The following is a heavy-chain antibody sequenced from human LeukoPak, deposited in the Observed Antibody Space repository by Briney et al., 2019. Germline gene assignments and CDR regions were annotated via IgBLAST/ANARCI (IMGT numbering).Heavy chain of an antibody. D-gene: IGHD6-19*01. Sequence: ASVKVSCKASGYTFTSYGISWVRQAPGQGLEWMGWISAYNGNTNYAQKLQGRVTMTTDTSTSTAYMELRSLRSDDTAVYYCARAYSSGWYGLYYYFDYWGQGTLVTVSS. V-gene: IGHV1-18*01. J-gene: IGHJ4*02. CDR1: GYTFTSYG. CDR3: ARAYSSGWYGLYYYFDY. CDR2: ISAYNGNT.